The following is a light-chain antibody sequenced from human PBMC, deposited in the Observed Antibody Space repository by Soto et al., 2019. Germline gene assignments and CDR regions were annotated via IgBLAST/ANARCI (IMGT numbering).Light chain of an antibody. V-gene: IGKV3-20*01. CDR1: QGVSSSY. J-gene: IGKJ1*01. CDR2: GAS. Sequence: EIVLTQSPGTLSLSPGERATFSCRASQGVSSSYIAWYQQKRGQAPRRHIYGASIRATGIPDRFSGSGSGTDFTLNISRLEPEDFGLYYCQQYHTSPLAFGQGNKVEIK. CDR3: QQYHTSPLA.